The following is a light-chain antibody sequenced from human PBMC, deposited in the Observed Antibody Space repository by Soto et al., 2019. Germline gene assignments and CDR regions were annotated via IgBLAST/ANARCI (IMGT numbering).Light chain of an antibody. CDR3: QHYNSYSEA. Sequence: DIQMTQSPSTLSASVGDIVTITCRASQDISAWLAWYQQKPGKPPKLVIYKATALKSGVPSRFSGSGSGTEFTLTISSLQPDDFATYYCQHYNSYSEAFGQGTKVDIK. V-gene: IGKV1-5*03. CDR1: QDISAW. J-gene: IGKJ1*01. CDR2: KAT.